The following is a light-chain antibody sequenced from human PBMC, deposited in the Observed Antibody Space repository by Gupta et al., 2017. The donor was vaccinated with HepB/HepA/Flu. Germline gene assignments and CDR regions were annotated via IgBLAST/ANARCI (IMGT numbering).Light chain of an antibody. CDR1: SSNIGSNT. J-gene: IGLJ2*01. V-gene: IGLV1-44*01. CDR2: LNN. CDR3: SLEDASSHVV. Sequence: VLRQPPSASGTPGQRVTISCSGTSSNIGSNTVNWYQHFPGSAPRLLIYLNNQRPAGVADRFSGSKSGTSASLTISRRQAEDEAIYFCSLEDASSHVVFGGGTKLTVL.